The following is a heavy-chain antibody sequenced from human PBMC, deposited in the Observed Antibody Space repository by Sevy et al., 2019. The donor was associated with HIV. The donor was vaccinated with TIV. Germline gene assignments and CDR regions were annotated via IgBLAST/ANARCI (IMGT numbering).Heavy chain of an antibody. Sequence: GGSLRLSCAASGFTFSSYAMSWVRQAPGKGLEWVSSISGSGSFTYYADSVKGHFTISRDNCKNTLYLQMTSLRAEDTAVYYCAKEGQGEYYDSSGSFDYWGQGTLVTVSS. CDR1: GFTFSSYA. D-gene: IGHD3-22*01. J-gene: IGHJ4*02. CDR2: ISGSGSFT. CDR3: AKEGQGEYYDSSGSFDY. V-gene: IGHV3-23*01.